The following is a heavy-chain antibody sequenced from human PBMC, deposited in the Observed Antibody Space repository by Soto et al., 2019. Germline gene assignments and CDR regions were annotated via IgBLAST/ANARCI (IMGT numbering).Heavy chain of an antibody. J-gene: IGHJ5*02. V-gene: IGHV1-2*02. CDR2: INANNGGA. Sequence: QVQLVQSGAEVKKPGPSVKVSCKASGYTFTDYHIHWVRQAPGQGLEFMGWINANNGGAGSAQQFQGRVTVTRDTSITTVYMELSNLRSDDTAVYYCAREGGSETLQPSYNWFDTWGQGTLVTVSS. D-gene: IGHD6-25*01. CDR3: AREGGSETLQPSYNWFDT. CDR1: GYTFTDYH.